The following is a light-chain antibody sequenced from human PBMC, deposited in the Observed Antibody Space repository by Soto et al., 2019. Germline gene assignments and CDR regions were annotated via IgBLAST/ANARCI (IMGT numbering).Light chain of an antibody. CDR1: QSLLHSTGYNY. J-gene: IGKJ3*01. Sequence: DIVMTQSPLSLPVTPGEPASISCRSSQSLLHSTGYNYLDWYLQKPGQSPQLLIHLGSTRASGVPDRFSCSGSGIDFTLKISRVEAEDVGVYYCMQDLHPPPATFGPGTKVDIK. CDR2: LGS. V-gene: IGKV2-28*01. CDR3: MQDLHPPPAT.